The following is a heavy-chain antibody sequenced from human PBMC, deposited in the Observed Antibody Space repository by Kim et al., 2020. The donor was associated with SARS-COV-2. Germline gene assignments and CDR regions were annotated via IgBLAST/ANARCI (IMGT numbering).Heavy chain of an antibody. J-gene: IGHJ4*02. CDR2: IKPDGSEK. CDR1: GFTFGGYW. D-gene: IGHD3-9*01. CDR3: AREDWSSCDW. Sequence: GGSLRLSCAASGFTFGGYWMNWVRQAPGKGLEWLANIKPDGSEKGYVDSVKGRFTISRDNAENSLYLQMNSLRVEDTAVYYCAREDWSSCDWWGQGTLVTVSS. V-gene: IGHV3-7*01.